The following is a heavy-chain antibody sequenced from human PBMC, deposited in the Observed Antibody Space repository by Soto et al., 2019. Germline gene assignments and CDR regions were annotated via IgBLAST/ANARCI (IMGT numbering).Heavy chain of an antibody. CDR1: GDTFTPYA. D-gene: IGHD1-26*01. CDR3: ARGYCVSSSCHSLDS. V-gene: IGHV1-69*14. CDR2: ITPIAGTP. Sequence: QVHLVQSGAEVKTPGSSVTVSCKASGDTFTPYAISWVRQAPGQGLEWMGGITPIAGTPTYAQKFQGRVTITEDRSTSTTSMDLSRLTSEDTAVYYCARGYCVSSSCHSLDSWGQGTPVTVSS. J-gene: IGHJ4*02.